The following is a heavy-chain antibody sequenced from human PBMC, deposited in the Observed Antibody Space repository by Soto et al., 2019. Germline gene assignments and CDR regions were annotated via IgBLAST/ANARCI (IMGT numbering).Heavy chain of an antibody. Sequence: VASLKLSCKSSGFTFTSSAVQWVRQARGQRLEWIGWIVVGSGSTNYAQKFQERVTITRDMSTSTAYMELSSLRSEDTAVYYCAADTISGHGYWGQGTQVTVSS. CDR2: IVVGSGST. D-gene: IGHD3-10*01. CDR3: AADTISGHGY. CDR1: GFTFTSSA. J-gene: IGHJ4*02. V-gene: IGHV1-58*01.